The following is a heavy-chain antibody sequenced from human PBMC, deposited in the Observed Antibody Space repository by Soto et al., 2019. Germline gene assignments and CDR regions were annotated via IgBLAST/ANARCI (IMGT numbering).Heavy chain of an antibody. D-gene: IGHD6-13*01. V-gene: IGHV3-30-3*02. CDR3: AKRSSSSRGFDP. J-gene: IGHJ5*02. Sequence: PGGSLRLSCAASGFTFSSYAMHWVRQAPGKGLEWVAVISYDGSNKYYADSVKGRFTISRDNSKNTLYLQMNSLRAEDTAVYYCAKRSSSSRGFDPWGQGTLVTVSS. CDR1: GFTFSSYA. CDR2: ISYDGSNK.